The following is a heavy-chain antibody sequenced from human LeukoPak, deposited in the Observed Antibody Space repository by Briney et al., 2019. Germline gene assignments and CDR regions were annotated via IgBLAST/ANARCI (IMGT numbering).Heavy chain of an antibody. Sequence: GGSLRLSCAVSGFTFSSYAMSWVRQAPGKGLEWVSAISGGGGSTYYADSVKGRFTISRDNSKNTLNLQMNSLRAEDTAVYYCAKAYRETDYWGQGTLVTVSS. CDR1: GFTFSSYA. D-gene: IGHD4-11*01. CDR2: ISGGGGST. V-gene: IGHV3-23*01. CDR3: AKAYRETDY. J-gene: IGHJ4*02.